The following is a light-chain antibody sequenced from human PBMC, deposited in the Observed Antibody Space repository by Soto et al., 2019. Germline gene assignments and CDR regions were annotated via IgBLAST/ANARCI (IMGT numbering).Light chain of an antibody. CDR3: QQYSTYLWT. J-gene: IGKJ1*01. CDR2: DAS. Sequence: DIQMTQSPSTLSASAGDRVTITCRASQTISNWLAWYQQKPGKAPKLLIYDASTLESGVPSRFSGSGSGTEFTLTIDSLHPDDFASYYCQQYSTYLWTFGQGTKVEIK. CDR1: QTISNW. V-gene: IGKV1-5*01.